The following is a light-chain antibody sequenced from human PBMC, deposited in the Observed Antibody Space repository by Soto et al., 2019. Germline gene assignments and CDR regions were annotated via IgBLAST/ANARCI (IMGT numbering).Light chain of an antibody. J-gene: IGKJ1*01. Sequence: DIQMTQSPSSLSASVGDRVTITRRASHDISTYLAWYQQKPGKAPKLMIYEASTLQSGVPSRFSGSGSGTEFTLTISGLQPDDFATYYCQQYNTYSWTFGQGTKVDIK. CDR1: HDISTY. CDR3: QQYNTYSWT. CDR2: EAS. V-gene: IGKV1-9*01.